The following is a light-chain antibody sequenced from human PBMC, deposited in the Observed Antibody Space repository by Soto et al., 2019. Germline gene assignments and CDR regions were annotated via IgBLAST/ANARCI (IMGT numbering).Light chain of an antibody. J-gene: IGKJ1*01. V-gene: IGKV3-20*01. CDR3: QEYRDLPQT. CDR1: QSVRSNY. Sequence: EIVLTQSPGTLSLSPGERATLSCRASQSVRSNYLAWYQQKPGQAPRLLIYNSSTRATGIPDWFSGSGSATDVTITISRLEPEDFALYYCQEYRDLPQTFGQGTQVEIK. CDR2: NSS.